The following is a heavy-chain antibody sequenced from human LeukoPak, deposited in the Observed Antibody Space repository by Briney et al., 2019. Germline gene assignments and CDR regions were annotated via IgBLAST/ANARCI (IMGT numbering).Heavy chain of an antibody. V-gene: IGHV3-53*04. CDR1: GFTVSSNY. D-gene: IGHD6-6*01. Sequence: VASLRLSCAASGFTVSSNYMSWVRQAPGKGLEWVSVIYSGGSTYYADSVKGRFTISRHNSKNTLYLQMNSLRAEDTAEYYCARQVAARYYYYGMDVWGQGTTVTVSS. CDR2: IYSGGST. CDR3: ARQVAARYYYYGMDV. J-gene: IGHJ6*02.